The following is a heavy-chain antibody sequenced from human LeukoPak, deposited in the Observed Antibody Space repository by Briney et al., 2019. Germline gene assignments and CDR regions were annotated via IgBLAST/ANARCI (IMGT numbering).Heavy chain of an antibody. Sequence: GASVKVSCKASGYTFTSYAVNWVRQAPGQGLEWMGWINTNTGNPTYAPGFTGRFVFSLDTSVSTAYLQISSLKAEDTAVYYCARGDVAGDLDYWGQGTLVTVSS. V-gene: IGHV7-4-1*02. CDR1: GYTFTSYA. D-gene: IGHD7-27*01. J-gene: IGHJ4*02. CDR3: ARGDVAGDLDY. CDR2: INTNTGNP.